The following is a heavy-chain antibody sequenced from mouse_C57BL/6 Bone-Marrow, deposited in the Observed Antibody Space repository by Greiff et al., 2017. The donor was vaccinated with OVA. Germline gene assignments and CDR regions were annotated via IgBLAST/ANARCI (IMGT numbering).Heavy chain of an antibody. CDR1: GYTFTDYE. CDR3: AWRYFDV. J-gene: IGHJ1*03. Sequence: VQLQQSGAELVRPGASVTLSCKASGYTFTDYEMHWVKQTPVHGLEWIGAIDPETGGTAYNQKFTGKAILTADKSSSTAYMELRSLTSEDSAVYYCAWRYFDVWGTGTTVTVSS. V-gene: IGHV1-15*01. CDR2: IDPETGGT.